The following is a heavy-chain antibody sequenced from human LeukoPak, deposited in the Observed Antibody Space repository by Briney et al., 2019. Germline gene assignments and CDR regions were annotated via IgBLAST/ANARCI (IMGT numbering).Heavy chain of an antibody. CDR3: AREDYDILTGYYRRFDY. CDR2: IYYTGRT. Sequence: SETLSLTCIVSGGPISVDYWNWIRQAPGKGLEWIGYIYYTGRTKYNPSLASRLTISIDTSKSQFSLKLSSVTAADTAVYYCAREDYDILTGYYRRFDYWGQGTLVTVSS. V-gene: IGHV4-59*12. CDR1: GGPISVDY. D-gene: IGHD3-9*01. J-gene: IGHJ4*02.